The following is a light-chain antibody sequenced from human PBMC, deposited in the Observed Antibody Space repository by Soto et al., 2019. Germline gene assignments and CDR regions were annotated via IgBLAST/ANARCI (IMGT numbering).Light chain of an antibody. CDR2: AAS. J-gene: IGKJ1*01. V-gene: IGKV1-39*01. CDR1: QTIRSH. Sequence: DIQMTQFPLSLSASVGDRVTITCRASQTIRSHLNWYQQKPGEAPKIVISAASSLQSGVPSRFSGSGSGTDFTVTISSLQPEDFATYYCQQSYSTSWTFGQGTKVDIK. CDR3: QQSYSTSWT.